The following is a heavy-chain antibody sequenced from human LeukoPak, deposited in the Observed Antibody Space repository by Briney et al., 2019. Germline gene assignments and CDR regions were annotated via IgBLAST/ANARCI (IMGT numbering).Heavy chain of an antibody. Sequence: SVKVSCKASGGTFSSYGISWVRQAPGQGLEWMGGIIPIFGTANYAQKFQGRVTITADKSTSTAYMELSSLRSEDTAVYYCARDSIAVDLNYYYYMDVWGKGTTVTVSS. J-gene: IGHJ6*03. V-gene: IGHV1-69*06. CDR2: IIPIFGTA. CDR1: GGTFSSYG. CDR3: ARDSIAVDLNYYYYMDV. D-gene: IGHD6-19*01.